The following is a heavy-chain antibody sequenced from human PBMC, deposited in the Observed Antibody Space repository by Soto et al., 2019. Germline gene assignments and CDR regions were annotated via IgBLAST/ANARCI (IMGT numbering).Heavy chain of an antibody. V-gene: IGHV3-33*01. J-gene: IGHJ5*02. CDR1: GFIFSSYG. D-gene: IGHD3-22*01. Sequence: QLPLVESGGGVVQPGRSLRLSCAASGFIFSSYGMHWVRQAPGKGLEWVAVIWYDGSNKYYADSVKGRFTISRDNSKNTLYLQMNSLRAEDTAVYYCARDTDYYDSSGYSQAWGQGTLVTVSS. CDR2: IWYDGSNK. CDR3: ARDTDYYDSSGYSQA.